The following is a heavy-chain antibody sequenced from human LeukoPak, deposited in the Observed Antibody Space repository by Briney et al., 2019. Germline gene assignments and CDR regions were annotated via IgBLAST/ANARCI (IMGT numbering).Heavy chain of an antibody. J-gene: IGHJ4*02. Sequence: ASVKVSCKASGYTFTGYYMHWVRQAPGQGLEWMGWINPNSGGTNYAQKFQGRVTMTRDTSISTAYIELSRLRSDDTAVYYCARARAVRGVIITLGYWGQGTLVTVSS. V-gene: IGHV1-2*02. CDR3: ARARAVRGVIITLGY. D-gene: IGHD3-10*01. CDR2: INPNSGGT. CDR1: GYTFTGYY.